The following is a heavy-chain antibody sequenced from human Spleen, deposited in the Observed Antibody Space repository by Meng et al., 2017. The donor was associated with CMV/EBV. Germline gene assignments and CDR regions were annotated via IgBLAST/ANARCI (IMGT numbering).Heavy chain of an antibody. CDR2: IYSEGRI. D-gene: IGHD6-19*01. CDR3: ARGSPNGGWYQIDY. V-gene: IGHV4-59*01. J-gene: IGHJ4*02. CDR1: GVSISRYY. Sequence: ESLKISCNVSGVSISRYYWSWIRQPPGKGLEWIGYIYSEGRINYNPSLKSRVTISVGTSKNQFSLKVTSVTPADTAVYYCARGSPNGGWYQIDYWGQGTLVTVSS.